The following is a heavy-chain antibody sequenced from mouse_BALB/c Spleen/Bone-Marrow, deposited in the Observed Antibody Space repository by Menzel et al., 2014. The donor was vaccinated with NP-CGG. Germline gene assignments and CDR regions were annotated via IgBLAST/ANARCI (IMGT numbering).Heavy chain of an antibody. CDR2: IDPANGNT. V-gene: IGHV14-3*02. Sequence: EVKLMESGAELVKPGASVKLSCTASGFNIKDTYMRWVKQRPEQGLEWIGRIDPANGNTKYDPKFQGKATITADTSSNTAYLQLNSLTSGDTAVYYCARYYYGTRYYFDYWGQGTTLTVSS. CDR1: GFNIKDTY. CDR3: ARYYYGTRYYFDY. D-gene: IGHD1-1*01. J-gene: IGHJ2*01.